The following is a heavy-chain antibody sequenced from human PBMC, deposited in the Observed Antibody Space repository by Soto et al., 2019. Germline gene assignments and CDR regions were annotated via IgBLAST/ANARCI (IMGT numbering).Heavy chain of an antibody. CDR3: ARMSMAVAGTLVFEY. V-gene: IGHV4-59*08. Sequence: SETLSLTCTVSGGSISSYYWSWIRQPPGKGLEWIGYINYSGSISYNPSLKSRVTISLDTSKNHFSLKLSSVTAADTAVYYCARMSMAVAGTLVFEYWAQKTLVTVSS. J-gene: IGHJ4*02. CDR2: INYSGSI. CDR1: GGSISSYY. D-gene: IGHD6-19*01.